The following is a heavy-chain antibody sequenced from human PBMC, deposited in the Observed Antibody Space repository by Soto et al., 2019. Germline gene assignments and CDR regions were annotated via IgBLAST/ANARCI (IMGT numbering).Heavy chain of an antibody. CDR3: ARLSGQLIRYNGMDV. D-gene: IGHD3-16*02. J-gene: IGHJ6*02. Sequence: TGGSLRLSCAASGFTFTAYSLHWVRQAPGKGLEWVTAVSYDGSTEHYTDSVKGRFFISRDTSKNTVYLQLNSLTVDDTAVYYCARLSGQLIRYNGMDVWGQGTTVTVSS. V-gene: IGHV3-30-3*01. CDR2: VSYDGSTE. CDR1: GFTFTAYS.